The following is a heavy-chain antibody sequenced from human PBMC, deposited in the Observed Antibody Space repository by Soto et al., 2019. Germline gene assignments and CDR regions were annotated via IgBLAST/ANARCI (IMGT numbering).Heavy chain of an antibody. CDR2: ISGSGGST. J-gene: IGHJ4*02. CDR1: GFTFSSYA. D-gene: IGHD3-3*01. Sequence: GGSLRLSCAASGFTFSSYAMSWVCQAPGKGLEWVSAISGSGGSTYYADSVKGRFTISRDNSKNTLYLQMNSLRAEDTAVYYCADVPYDFWSGSPYFYFDYWGQGTLVTVSS. V-gene: IGHV3-23*01. CDR3: ADVPYDFWSGSPYFYFDY.